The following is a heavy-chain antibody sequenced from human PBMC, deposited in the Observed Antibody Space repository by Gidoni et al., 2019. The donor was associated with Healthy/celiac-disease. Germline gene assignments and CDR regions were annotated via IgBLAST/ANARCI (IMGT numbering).Heavy chain of an antibody. J-gene: IGHJ4*02. CDR1: GFPFRSYA. CDR3: ARGSGLNLGELSLGDY. D-gene: IGHD3-16*02. V-gene: IGHV3-30*04. CDR2: ISYDGSNK. Sequence: QVQLVESGGGVVQPGRSLRLSCAASGFPFRSYARHGVRQAPGKGLEWVAVISYDGSNKYYADSVKGRFTISRDNSKNTLYLQMNSLRAEDTAVYYCARGSGLNLGELSLGDYWGQGTLVTVSS.